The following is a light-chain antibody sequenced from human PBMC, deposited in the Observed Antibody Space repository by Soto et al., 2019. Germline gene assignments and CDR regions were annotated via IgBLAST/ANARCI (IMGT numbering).Light chain of an antibody. CDR2: EVS. CDR1: SGDVGAYNF. Sequence: QSALTQPPSASGSPGQSVTISCTGTSGDVGAYNFVSWYQQHPGKAPKLMISEVSKRPSGVPDRFSGSKSGNTASLTVSGLQAEDEADYYCSSYAGSNNFVFGGGTKLTVL. V-gene: IGLV2-8*01. J-gene: IGLJ2*01. CDR3: SSYAGSNNFV.